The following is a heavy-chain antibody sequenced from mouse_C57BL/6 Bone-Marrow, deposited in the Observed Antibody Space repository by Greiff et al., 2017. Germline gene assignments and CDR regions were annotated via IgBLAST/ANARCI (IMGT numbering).Heavy chain of an antibody. J-gene: IGHJ2*01. Sequence: QVQLQQPGAELVKPGASVKLSCKASGYTFTSYWMQWVKQRPGQGLEWIGEIDPSDSYTNYNQKFKGKATLTVDTSSSTAYMQLSSLTSEDSAVYYFAGAYFDYWGQGTTLTVSS. CDR2: IDPSDSYT. CDR3: AGAYFDY. V-gene: IGHV1-50*01. CDR1: GYTFTSYW.